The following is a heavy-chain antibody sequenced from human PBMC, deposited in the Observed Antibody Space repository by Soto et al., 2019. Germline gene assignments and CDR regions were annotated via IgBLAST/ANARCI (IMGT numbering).Heavy chain of an antibody. J-gene: IGHJ6*02. Sequence: GGSLRLSCAASGFTFSSYGMHWVRQAPGKGLEWVAVIWYDGSNKYYADSVKGRFTISRDNSKNTLYLQMNSLRAEDTAVYYCARENCSSTSCYVYYYYYGMDVWGQGTTVTVSS. V-gene: IGHV3-33*01. CDR3: ARENCSSTSCYVYYYYYGMDV. CDR2: IWYDGSNK. CDR1: GFTFSSYG. D-gene: IGHD2-2*01.